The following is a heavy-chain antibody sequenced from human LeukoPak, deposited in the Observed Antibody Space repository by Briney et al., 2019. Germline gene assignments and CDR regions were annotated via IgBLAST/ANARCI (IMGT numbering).Heavy chain of an antibody. Sequence: TGGSLRLSCAASGFTFSSYAMSWVRQAPRKGLEWVSAISGSGGSTYYADSVKGRFTISRDNSKNTLYLQMNSLRAEDTAVYYCAKDDREIVVVPAAMRFGAFDIWGQGTMVTVSS. CDR2: ISGSGGST. J-gene: IGHJ3*02. CDR3: AKDDREIVVVPAAMRFGAFDI. D-gene: IGHD2-2*01. V-gene: IGHV3-23*01. CDR1: GFTFSSYA.